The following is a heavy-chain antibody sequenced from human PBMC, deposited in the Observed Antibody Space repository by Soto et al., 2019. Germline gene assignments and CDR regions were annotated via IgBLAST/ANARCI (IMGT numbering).Heavy chain of an antibody. CDR2: INGGNGDT. Sequence: QVQLVQSGAEMRKPGASVMVSCKASGYTFTSYAMNWVRQAPGQRLEWMGWINGGNGDTKYSQRFQDRVTITRDTSANTDHMELISLTSEDTAICYCARDPLSLYSAAFRWGRRTPVTVSS. D-gene: IGHD6-13*01. CDR3: ARDPLSLYSAAFR. CDR1: GYTFTSYA. V-gene: IGHV1-3*01. J-gene: IGHJ4*02.